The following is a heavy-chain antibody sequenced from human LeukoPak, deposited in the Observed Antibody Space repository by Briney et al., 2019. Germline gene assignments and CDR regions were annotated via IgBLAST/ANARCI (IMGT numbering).Heavy chain of an antibody. Sequence: GGSLRLSCAASGFTLSSYWMHWVRQAPGKGLVWVSYISGDGSSTTYADSVKGRFTISRDNAKNTLDLQMNSLRAEDTAVYYCARGGWGTAIDYWAQGTLVTVSS. CDR2: ISGDGSST. J-gene: IGHJ4*02. D-gene: IGHD1-7*01. CDR1: GFTLSSYW. CDR3: ARGGWGTAIDY. V-gene: IGHV3-74*01.